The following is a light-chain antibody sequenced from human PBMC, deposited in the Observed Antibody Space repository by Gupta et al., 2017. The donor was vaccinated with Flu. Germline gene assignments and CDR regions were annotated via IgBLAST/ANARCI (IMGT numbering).Light chain of an antibody. CDR1: SSDVGSYDL. Sequence: QSALTQPASVSGSPGQSIIISCPGTSSDVGSYDLVSWYQQHPGKAPKLMIYEGSKRPSGVSNRFSGSRSDNTASLTISGLQAEDESDYYCCSYAGSGTYVFGTGTKVTVL. CDR2: EGS. J-gene: IGLJ1*01. V-gene: IGLV2-23*01. CDR3: CSYAGSGTYV.